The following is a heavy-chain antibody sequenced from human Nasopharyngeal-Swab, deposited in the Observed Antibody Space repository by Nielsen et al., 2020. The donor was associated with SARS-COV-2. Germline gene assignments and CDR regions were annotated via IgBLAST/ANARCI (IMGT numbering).Heavy chain of an antibody. V-gene: IGHV3-7*01. CDR3: ARDQYYDSSGYYYYGMDV. Sequence: GESLKISCAASGFTFSSYWMSWVRQAPGKGLEWVANIKQDGSEKYYVDSVKGRFTISRDNAKNSLYLQMNSLRAEGTAVYYCARDQYYDSSGYYYYGMDVWGQGTTVTVSS. CDR2: IKQDGSEK. D-gene: IGHD3-22*01. CDR1: GFTFSSYW. J-gene: IGHJ6*02.